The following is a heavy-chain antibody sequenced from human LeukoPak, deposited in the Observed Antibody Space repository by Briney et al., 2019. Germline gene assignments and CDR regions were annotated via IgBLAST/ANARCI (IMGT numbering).Heavy chain of an antibody. CDR3: ARESRTIFGVVIIRDYYYYMDV. Sequence: GGSLRLSCAASGFTFSSYSMNWVRQAPGKGREGVSYISSSSSTIYCADSVKGRFTISRDNAKNSLYLQMNSLRAEDTAVYYCARESRTIFGVVIIRDYYYYMDVWGKGTTVTVSS. V-gene: IGHV3-48*01. J-gene: IGHJ6*03. CDR2: ISSSSSTI. CDR1: GFTFSSYS. D-gene: IGHD3-3*01.